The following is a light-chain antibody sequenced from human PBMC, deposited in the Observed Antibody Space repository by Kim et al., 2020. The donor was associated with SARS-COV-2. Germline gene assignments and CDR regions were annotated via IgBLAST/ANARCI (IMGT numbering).Light chain of an antibody. CDR2: AAS. V-gene: IGKV1-39*01. CDR1: QSLSTY. Sequence: DIQMTQSPSSLAASVGDRVTIACRASQSLSTYLNWYQQKPGKAPKLLIYAASSLQSGVPSRFSGSGSGTDFTLTISSLQPEDFATYYCQQSHTTPLLTFGGGTKLEI. CDR3: QQSHTTPLLT. J-gene: IGKJ4*01.